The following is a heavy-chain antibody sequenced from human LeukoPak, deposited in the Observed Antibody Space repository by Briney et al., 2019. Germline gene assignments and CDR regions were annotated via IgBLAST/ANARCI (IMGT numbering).Heavy chain of an antibody. CDR1: GGSFSGYY. Sequence: SETLSLTCAVYGGSFSGYYWSWIRQPPGKGLQWIGEINHSGSTNYNPSLKSRVTISVDTSKNQFSLKLSSVTAADTAVYYCARRGLDSSTNYFDYWGQGTLVTVSS. CDR3: ARRGLDSSTNYFDY. J-gene: IGHJ4*02. CDR2: INHSGST. D-gene: IGHD2-2*01. V-gene: IGHV4-34*01.